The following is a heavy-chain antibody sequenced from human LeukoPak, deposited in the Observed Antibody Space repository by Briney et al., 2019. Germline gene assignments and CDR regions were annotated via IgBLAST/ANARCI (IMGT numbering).Heavy chain of an antibody. V-gene: IGHV1-46*01. J-gene: IGHJ6*03. D-gene: IGHD5-24*01. CDR3: ATAARRDGYNLYYYYYMDV. CDR1: GYTFTSYY. Sequence: ASVKVSCKASGYTFTSYYMHRVRQAPGQGLEWMGIINPSGGSTSYAQKFQGRVTMTRDMSTSTVYMELSSLRSEDTAVYYCATAARRDGYNLYYYYYMDVWGKGTTVTVSS. CDR2: INPSGGST.